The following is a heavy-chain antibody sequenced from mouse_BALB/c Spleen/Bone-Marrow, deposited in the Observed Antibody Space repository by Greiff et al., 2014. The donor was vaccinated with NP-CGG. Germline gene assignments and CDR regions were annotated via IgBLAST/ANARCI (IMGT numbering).Heavy chain of an antibody. D-gene: IGHD2-3*01. CDR1: GYTFSSYW. Sequence: VQLQQSGAELMKPGASVKISCKATGYTFSSYWIEWVKQRPGHGLEWIGEILPGSGSTNYNEKFKGKATFTATTSSNTAYMQLSSLTSEDSAVYYCRRLDGYFDYWGQGTTLTVSS. J-gene: IGHJ2*01. V-gene: IGHV1-9*01. CDR3: RRLDGYFDY. CDR2: ILPGSGST.